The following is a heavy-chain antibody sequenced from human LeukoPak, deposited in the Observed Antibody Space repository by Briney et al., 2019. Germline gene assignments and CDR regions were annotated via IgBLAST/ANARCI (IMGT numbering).Heavy chain of an antibody. CDR1: GGSISSSSYH. J-gene: IGHJ4*02. Sequence: KPSETLSLTCTVSGGSISSSSYHWGWIRQPPGKGLEWIGSIYYSGSTYYNPSLKSRVTISVDTSKNQFSLKLSSVTAADTAVYYCARTGGRGSASTGYHDYWGQGALVTVSS. D-gene: IGHD3-9*01. CDR3: ARTGGRGSASTGYHDY. V-gene: IGHV4-39*01. CDR2: IYYSGST.